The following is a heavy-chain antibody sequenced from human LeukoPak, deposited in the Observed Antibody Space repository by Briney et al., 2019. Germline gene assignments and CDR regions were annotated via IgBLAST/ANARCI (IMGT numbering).Heavy chain of an antibody. CDR1: GGTFSSYA. D-gene: IGHD2-15*01. CDR3: ARGAREEIVVVVAATVDDAFDI. Sequence: GSSVKVSCKASGGTFSSYAISWVRQAPGQGLEWMGRIIPILGIANYAQKFQGRVTITADKSTSTAYMELSSLRSEDTAVYYCARGAREEIVVVVAATVDDAFDIWGQGTMVTVSS. CDR2: IIPILGIA. J-gene: IGHJ3*02. V-gene: IGHV1-69*04.